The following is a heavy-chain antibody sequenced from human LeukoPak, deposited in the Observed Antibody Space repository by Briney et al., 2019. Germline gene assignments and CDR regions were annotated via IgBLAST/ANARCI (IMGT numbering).Heavy chain of an antibody. Sequence: LEASVKVSCKASGYTFTSYAMHWVRQAPGQRLEWMGWINAGNGNTKYSQKFQGRVTITRDTSASTAYMELSSLRSEDTAVYYCARAPITMVRGVIYYCGMDVWRKGTTVTVSS. CDR1: GYTFTSYA. V-gene: IGHV1-3*01. CDR2: INAGNGNT. D-gene: IGHD3-10*01. J-gene: IGHJ6*04. CDR3: ARAPITMVRGVIYYCGMDV.